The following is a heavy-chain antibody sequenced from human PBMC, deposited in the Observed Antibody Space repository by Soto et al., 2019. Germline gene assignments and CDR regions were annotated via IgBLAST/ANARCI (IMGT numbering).Heavy chain of an antibody. V-gene: IGHV3-23*01. D-gene: IGHD6-19*01. Sequence: SLRLSCAASGFTFSSYAMSWVRQAPGKGLEWVSLITGSGGDTYYADSVKARFTISSDNSRNTLYLQMNSLRAEDTAVYYCATLGTSTEARLAYWGQGTLVTV. CDR1: GFTFSSYA. J-gene: IGHJ4*02. CDR2: ITGSGGDT. CDR3: ATLGTSTEARLAY.